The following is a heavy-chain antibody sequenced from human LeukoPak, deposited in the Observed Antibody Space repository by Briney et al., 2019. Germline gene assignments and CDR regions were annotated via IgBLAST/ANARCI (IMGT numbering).Heavy chain of an antibody. CDR3: ARQHYYGSGTYWFDP. CDR2: ISAYNGNT. Sequence: GASVKVSCKASGYTFTSYGISWVRQAPGQGLEWMGWISAYNGNTNYAQKLQGRVTMTTDTSTSTAYMEVRSPRSDDTAVYYCARQHYYGSGTYWFDPWGQGTLVTVSS. J-gene: IGHJ5*02. D-gene: IGHD3-10*01. V-gene: IGHV1-18*01. CDR1: GYTFTSYG.